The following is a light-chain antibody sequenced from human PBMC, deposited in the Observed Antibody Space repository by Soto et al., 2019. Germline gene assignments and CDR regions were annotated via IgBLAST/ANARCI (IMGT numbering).Light chain of an antibody. J-gene: IGLJ1*01. CDR1: SSDISIYNY. CDR2: EVS. V-gene: IGLV2-14*01. CDR3: CSYTSSTNYV. Sequence: LTQPASVSGSPGQSITISCTGTSSDISIYNYVSWYQQHPGKAPKLIIYEVSNRPSGISNRFSGAKSGNTASLTISGLQVEDEADYYCCSYTSSTNYVFGAGTKVTVL.